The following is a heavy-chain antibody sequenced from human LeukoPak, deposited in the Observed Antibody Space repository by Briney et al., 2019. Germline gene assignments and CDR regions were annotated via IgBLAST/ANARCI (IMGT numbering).Heavy chain of an antibody. CDR1: GFTFSDYY. CDR3: ADEDGSRSFDY. Sequence: GGSLRLSCAASGFTFSDYYMSWIRQAPGKGLEWVSYISSSGSTIYYADSVKGRFTISRDNTKNSRYLQMNSLRAEDTAVYYCADEDGSRSFDYWGQGTLVTVSS. J-gene: IGHJ4*02. V-gene: IGHV3-11*01. D-gene: IGHD2-2*01. CDR2: ISSSGSTI.